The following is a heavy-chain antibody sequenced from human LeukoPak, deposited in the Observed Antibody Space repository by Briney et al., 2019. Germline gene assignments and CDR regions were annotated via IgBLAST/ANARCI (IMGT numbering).Heavy chain of an antibody. CDR1: GGTFSSYA. CDR2: IIPIFGTA. Sequence: SVKVSGRASGGTFSSYAISWVRQAPGQGLEWMGGIIPIFGTANYAQKFQGRVTITTDESTSTAYMELSSLRSEDTAVYYCARGGEGYDSCGYLPDYWGQGTLVTVSS. J-gene: IGHJ4*02. D-gene: IGHD3-22*01. V-gene: IGHV1-69*05. CDR3: ARGGEGYDSCGYLPDY.